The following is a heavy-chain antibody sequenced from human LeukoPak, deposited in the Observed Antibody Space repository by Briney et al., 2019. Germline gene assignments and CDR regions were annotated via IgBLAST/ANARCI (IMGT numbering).Heavy chain of an antibody. CDR1: GYTFTGYY. CDR3: AREYSSSSGYNWFDP. J-gene: IGHJ5*02. V-gene: IGHV1-2*02. D-gene: IGHD6-6*01. Sequence: ASVKVSCKASGYTFTGYYMHWVRQAPGQGLEWMGWINPNSGGTNYAQKFQGRVTMTRDTSISIAYMELSRLRSDDTAVYYCAREYSSSSGYNWFDPWGQGTLVTVSS. CDR2: INPNSGGT.